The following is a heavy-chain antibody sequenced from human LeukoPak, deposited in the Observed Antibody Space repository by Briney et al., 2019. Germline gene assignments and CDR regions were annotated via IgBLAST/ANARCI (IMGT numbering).Heavy chain of an antibody. D-gene: IGHD6-19*01. CDR1: GYSFTSYW. CDR3: ARRQPLGSGWYLNWFDP. Sequence: PGESLKISCKGSGYSFTSYWIGWVRQMPGKGLGWMGIIYPGDSDTRYSPSFQGQVTISADKSISTAYLQWSSLKASDTAMYYCARRQPLGSGWYLNWFDPWGQGTLVTVSS. CDR2: IYPGDSDT. J-gene: IGHJ5*02. V-gene: IGHV5-51*01.